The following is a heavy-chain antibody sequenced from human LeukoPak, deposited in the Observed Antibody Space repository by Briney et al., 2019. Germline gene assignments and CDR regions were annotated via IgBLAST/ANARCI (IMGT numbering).Heavy chain of an antibody. CDR3: ARHGRYRSWFDP. Sequence: SETLSLTCTVSGDSISSSSYYWSWIRQPPGKGLEWIGEINRSGSTNYNPSLKSRVTISVDTSKNQFSLKLSSVTAADTAVYYCARHGRYRSWFDPWGQGTLVTVSS. CDR2: INRSGST. CDR1: GDSISSSSYY. V-gene: IGHV4-39*01. D-gene: IGHD5-12*01. J-gene: IGHJ5*02.